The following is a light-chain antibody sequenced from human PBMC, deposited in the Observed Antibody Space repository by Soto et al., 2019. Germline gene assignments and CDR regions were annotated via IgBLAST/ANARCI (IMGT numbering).Light chain of an antibody. CDR1: QSVSGSY. V-gene: IGKV3-20*01. CDR2: GAS. Sequence: EIVLTQSPGTLSLAPGERATLSCRASQSVSGSYFAWYQQKPGQAPRLLIYGASSRATGIPDRFSGSGSGTDFTRTISRLEPEDFAMYYCQQYGSSSTFGQGTRLEIK. J-gene: IGKJ5*01. CDR3: QQYGSSST.